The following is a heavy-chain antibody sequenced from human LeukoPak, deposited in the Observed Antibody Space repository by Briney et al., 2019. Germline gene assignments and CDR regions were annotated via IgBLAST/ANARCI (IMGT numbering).Heavy chain of an antibody. CDR3: AKSYYYGSGSPSLDY. J-gene: IGHJ4*02. Sequence: SGGSLRLSCAASGFTFGSYAMSWVRQAPGKGLEWVSGISGGNGATYYADSVKGRFTISTDNSKNTLYLQMNSLRVEDTAVYYCAKSYYYGSGSPSLDYWGQGTLVTVSS. CDR2: ISGGNGAT. D-gene: IGHD3-10*01. CDR1: GFTFGSYA. V-gene: IGHV3-23*01.